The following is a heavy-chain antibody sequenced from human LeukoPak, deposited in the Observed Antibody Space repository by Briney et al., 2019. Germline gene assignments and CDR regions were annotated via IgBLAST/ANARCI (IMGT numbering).Heavy chain of an antibody. CDR1: GFTFSNYA. V-gene: IGHV3-23*01. J-gene: IGHJ4*02. CDR2: ISGSGASI. CDR3: AKDRGYGSGSYYAYYFDS. D-gene: IGHD3-10*01. Sequence: GGSLRLSCAASGFTFSNYAVSWVRQAPAEGLEWVSAISGSGASIYYADSVRGRFTISRDNSKNRLYLQMNSLRAEDTALYYCAKDRGYGSGSYYAYYFDSWGQGTLVTVSS.